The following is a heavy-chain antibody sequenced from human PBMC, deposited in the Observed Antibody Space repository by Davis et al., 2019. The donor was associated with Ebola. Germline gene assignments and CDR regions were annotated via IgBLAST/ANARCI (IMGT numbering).Heavy chain of an antibody. D-gene: IGHD3-10*01. Sequence: GGSLRLSCAASGFTFSSFEMNWVRQAPGKGLEWVSYISSSGSAIYYADSVKGRFTISRDNAKNSLYLQMNSLRAEDTAVYYCASSPGVQGVIRFDPWGQGTLVTVSS. CDR3: ASSPGVQGVIRFDP. CDR1: GFTFSSFE. V-gene: IGHV3-48*03. J-gene: IGHJ5*02. CDR2: ISSSGSAI.